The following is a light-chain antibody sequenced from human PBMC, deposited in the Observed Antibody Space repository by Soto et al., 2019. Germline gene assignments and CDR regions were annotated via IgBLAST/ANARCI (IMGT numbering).Light chain of an antibody. CDR1: QTISSW. V-gene: IGKV1-5*03. J-gene: IGKJ1*01. CDR2: KAS. Sequence: DIQVTQSPSTLSWAGGDRFAITFLAIQTISSWLSLYQQKPVKAPKLLIYKASTLKSGVPSRFSGSGSGTEFTLTISSLQPDDFATYYCQHYNSYSEAFGQGTKVDI. CDR3: QHYNSYSEA.